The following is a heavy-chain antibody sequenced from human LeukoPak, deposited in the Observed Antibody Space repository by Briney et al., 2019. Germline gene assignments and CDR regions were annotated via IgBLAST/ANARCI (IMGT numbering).Heavy chain of an antibody. V-gene: IGHV3-9*01. J-gene: IGHJ4*02. D-gene: IGHD3-22*01. Sequence: PGGSLRLSCAASGFTFDDYAMHWVRHAPGKGLEWVSGISWNSGSIGYADSVKGRFTISRDNAKNSLYLQMNSLRAEDTALYYCAKEPLNYYDSSGYFDYWGQGTLVTVSS. CDR2: ISWNSGSI. CDR1: GFTFDDYA. CDR3: AKEPLNYYDSSGYFDY.